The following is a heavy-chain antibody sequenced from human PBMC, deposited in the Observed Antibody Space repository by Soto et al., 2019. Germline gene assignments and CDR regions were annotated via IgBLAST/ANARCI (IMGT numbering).Heavy chain of an antibody. CDR1: GFTFSRNS. J-gene: IGHJ4*02. D-gene: IGHD3-16*01. CDR2: ISSGSSYI. CDR3: ARDTLRGDFDY. V-gene: IGHV3-21*01. Sequence: EVQLVESGGGLVKPGGSLRLSCEASGFTFSRNSMHWIRQTPGKGLEWISSISSGSSYIFYADSVKGRFTISRDNANNSVYLQMNSLRAEDTAVYYCARDTLRGDFDYWGQGTLVTVSS.